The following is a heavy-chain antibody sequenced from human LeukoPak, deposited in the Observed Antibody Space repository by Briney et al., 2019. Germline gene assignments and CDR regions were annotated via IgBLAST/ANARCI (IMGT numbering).Heavy chain of an antibody. CDR3: ARDPCGADCHDEYFQY. J-gene: IGHJ1*01. CDR2: ISSSSSTI. Sequence: GGSLRLSCAASGFTFSSYSMNWVRQAPGRGLEWVSYISSSSSTIYYSDSVKGRFAISRDDAKNSLYLQMNNLRAEDTAVYYCARDPCGADCHDEYFQYWGQGTLVTVSS. CDR1: GFTFSSYS. V-gene: IGHV3-48*01. D-gene: IGHD2-21*02.